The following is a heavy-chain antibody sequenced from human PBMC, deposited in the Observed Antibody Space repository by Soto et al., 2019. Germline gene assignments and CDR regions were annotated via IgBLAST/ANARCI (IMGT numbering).Heavy chain of an antibody. CDR1: GGSISSNY. CDR2: IYYSGST. CDR3: ARAARGAFDI. J-gene: IGHJ3*02. Sequence: PSETLSLTCTVSGGSISSNYWSWIRQPPGKGLEWIGYIYYSGSTNYNPSLKSRVTISVDTSKNQFSLKLSSVTAADTAVYYCARAARGAFDIWGQGTMVTVSS. V-gene: IGHV4-59*01. D-gene: IGHD6-6*01.